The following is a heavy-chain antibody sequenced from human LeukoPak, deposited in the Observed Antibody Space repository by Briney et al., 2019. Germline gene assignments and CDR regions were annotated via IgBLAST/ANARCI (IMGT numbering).Heavy chain of an antibody. CDR1: GFTFSDYA. D-gene: IGHD6-13*01. CDR3: ARGLVVAAAGARDAFDI. J-gene: IGHJ3*02. Sequence: PWRSLRLSGAASGFTFSDYAIHWVRQSPGRGLQWVSVISYDGGSKYYADSVKGRFTISRDNSKNTLYLQMNSLRAEDTAVYYCARGLVVAAAGARDAFDIWGRGKMLTVSS. CDR2: ISYDGGSK. V-gene: IGHV3-30-3*01.